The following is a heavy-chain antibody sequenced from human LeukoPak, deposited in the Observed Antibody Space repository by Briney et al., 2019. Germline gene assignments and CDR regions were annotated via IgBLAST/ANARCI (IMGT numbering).Heavy chain of an antibody. CDR2: ISAYNGNT. CDR3: ARDLYYYDSSGYRAFDI. J-gene: IGHJ3*02. D-gene: IGHD3-22*01. V-gene: IGHV1-18*04. Sequence: ASVKVSCKAFGYTITGYYIHWVRQAPGQGLEWMGWISAYNGNTNYAQKLQGRVTMTTDTSTSTAYMELRSLRSDDTAVYYCARDLYYYDSSGYRAFDIWGQGTMVTVSS. CDR1: GYTITGYY.